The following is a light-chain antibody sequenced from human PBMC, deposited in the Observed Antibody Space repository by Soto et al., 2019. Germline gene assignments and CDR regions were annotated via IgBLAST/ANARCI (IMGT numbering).Light chain of an antibody. V-gene: IGLV2-14*01. CDR2: EVS. CDR1: SSDVGGYNY. Sequence: QSALTQPASVSGSPGQSITISCTGTSSDVGGYNYVSWCQQHPGKAPKLMIYEVSNRPSGVSNRFSGSKSGNTASLTISGLQAEDEADYYGSSYTSSSTHVGFGGGTKLTVL. CDR3: SSYTSSSTHVG. J-gene: IGLJ2*01.